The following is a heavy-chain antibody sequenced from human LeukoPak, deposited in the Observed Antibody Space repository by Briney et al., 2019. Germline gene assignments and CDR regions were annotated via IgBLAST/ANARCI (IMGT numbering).Heavy chain of an antibody. CDR2: ISAYNGNT. Sequence: ASVKVSCKASGYTFTSYGICWVRQAPGQGLEWMGWISAYNGNTNYAQKLQGRVTMTTDTSTSTAYMELRSLRSDDTAVYYCARSYYYDSSGYYYTKNFDYWGQGTLVTVSS. CDR1: GYTFTSYG. V-gene: IGHV1-18*01. J-gene: IGHJ4*02. D-gene: IGHD3-22*01. CDR3: ARSYYYDSSGYYYTKNFDY.